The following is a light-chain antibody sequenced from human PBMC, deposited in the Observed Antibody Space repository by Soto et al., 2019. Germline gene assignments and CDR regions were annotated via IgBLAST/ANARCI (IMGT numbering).Light chain of an antibody. CDR3: SSYAGSNNWGV. CDR1: SSDVGGYNY. V-gene: IGLV2-8*01. CDR2: EVS. Sequence: QSALTQPPSASGSPGQSVTISCTGTSSDVGGYNYVSWYQQHPGKAPKLMIYEVSKRPSGVPDRFSGSKSGNTASLTVSGLQAEDEAEYYCSSYAGSNNWGVFGGGTTLTVL. J-gene: IGLJ2*01.